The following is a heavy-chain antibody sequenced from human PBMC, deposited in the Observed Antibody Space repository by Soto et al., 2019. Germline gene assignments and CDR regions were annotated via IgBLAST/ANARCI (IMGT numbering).Heavy chain of an antibody. CDR1: GYTFTGYY. CDR3: ARDRYPIVVVVADTERLFAFDI. Sequence: GASVKVSCKASGYTFTGYYMHWVRQAPGQGLEWMGWINPNSGGTNYAQKFQGWVTMTRDTSISTAYMELSRLRSDDTAVYYCARDRYPIVVVVADTERLFAFDIWGQGTMVTVSS. D-gene: IGHD2-15*01. V-gene: IGHV1-2*04. CDR2: INPNSGGT. J-gene: IGHJ3*02.